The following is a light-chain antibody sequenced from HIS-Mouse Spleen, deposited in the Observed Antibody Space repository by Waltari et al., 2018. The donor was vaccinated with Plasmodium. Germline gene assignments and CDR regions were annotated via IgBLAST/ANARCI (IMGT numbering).Light chain of an antibody. CDR3: QQSYSTWT. V-gene: IGKV1-39*01. CDR1: QGISSY. CDR2: AAS. Sequence: IQMTQSPSSLSASVGDRVTITCRASQGISSYLNWYQQKPGKAPKLLIYAASSLQSGVPSRFSGSGSGTDFTLTISSLQPEDFATYYCQQSYSTWTFGQGTKVEIK. J-gene: IGKJ1*01.